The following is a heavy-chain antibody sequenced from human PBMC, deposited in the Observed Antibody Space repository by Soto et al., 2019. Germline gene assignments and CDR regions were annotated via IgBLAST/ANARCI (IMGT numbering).Heavy chain of an antibody. CDR2: ISAYNGNT. V-gene: IGHV1-18*01. J-gene: IGHJ4*02. D-gene: IGHD3-22*01. CDR3: ARDQYYYDSSGETHFDY. Sequence: ASVNVSCKASGYTFTSYGISWVRQAPGQGLEWMGWISAYNGNTNYAQKLQGRVTMTTDTSTSTAYMELRSLRSDDTAVYYCARDQYYYDSSGETHFDYWGQGTLVTVSS. CDR1: GYTFTSYG.